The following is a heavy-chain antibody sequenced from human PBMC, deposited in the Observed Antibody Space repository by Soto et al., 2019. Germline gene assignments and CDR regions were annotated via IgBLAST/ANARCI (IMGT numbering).Heavy chain of an antibody. CDR2: IDWDDDK. CDR3: AHSIAAAGPFDY. J-gene: IGHJ4*02. D-gene: IGHD6-13*01. V-gene: IGHV2-70*04. CDR1: GFSLSTSGMR. Sequence: SGPTLVNPTQTLTLTCTFSGFSLSTSGMRVSWIRQPPGKALEWLARIDWDDDKFYSTSLKTRLTISKDTSKNQVVLTMTNMGPVDTATYYCAHSIAAAGPFDYWGQGTLVTVSS.